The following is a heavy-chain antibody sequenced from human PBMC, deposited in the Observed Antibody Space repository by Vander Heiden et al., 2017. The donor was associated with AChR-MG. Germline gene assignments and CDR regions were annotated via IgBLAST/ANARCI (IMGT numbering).Heavy chain of an antibody. D-gene: IGHD1-26*01. CDR1: GFTFRGYG. CDR3: AKDRPEWELLYYFDY. V-gene: IGHV3-30*18. Sequence: QVQLVESGGGVVQPGRSLRLSCAASGFTFRGYGMHWVRQAPGKGLEWVAVISYDGSNKYYADSVKGRFTISRDNSKNTLYLQMNSLRAEDTAVYYCAKDRPEWELLYYFDYWGQGTLVTVSS. CDR2: ISYDGSNK. J-gene: IGHJ4*02.